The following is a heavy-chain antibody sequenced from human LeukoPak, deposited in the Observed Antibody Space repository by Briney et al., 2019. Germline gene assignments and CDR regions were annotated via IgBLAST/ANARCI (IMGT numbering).Heavy chain of an antibody. Sequence: PSETLSLTCAVYGGSFSGYYWSWIRQPPGKGLGWIGEINHSGSTNYNPSLKSRVTISVDTSKNQFSLKLSSVTAADTAVYYCARASWSGYRYYYYGMDVWGQGTTVTVSS. V-gene: IGHV4-34*01. D-gene: IGHD3-3*01. CDR3: ARASWSGYRYYYYGMDV. J-gene: IGHJ6*02. CDR1: GGSFSGYY. CDR2: INHSGST.